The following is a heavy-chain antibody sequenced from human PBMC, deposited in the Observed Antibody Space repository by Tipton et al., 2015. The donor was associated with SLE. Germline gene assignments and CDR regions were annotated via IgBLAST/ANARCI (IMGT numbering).Heavy chain of an antibody. Sequence: LRLSCAVSGGSINNFHWSWIRQPPGKGLEWVGDIYDNGSTDYNPSLKSRVTISLDTSKNQFSLKLSSVTAADTAVYYCAKDSGTYYFDFWGQGVLVNVSS. D-gene: IGHD1-26*01. CDR2: IYDNGST. CDR3: AKDSGTYYFDF. CDR1: GGSINNFH. V-gene: IGHV4-59*01. J-gene: IGHJ4*02.